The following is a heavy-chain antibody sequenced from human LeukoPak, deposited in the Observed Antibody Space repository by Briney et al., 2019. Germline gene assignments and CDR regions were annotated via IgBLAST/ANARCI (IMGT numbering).Heavy chain of an antibody. CDR1: GGSISSYY. J-gene: IGHJ4*02. V-gene: IGHV4-59*01. CDR2: IYYTGST. D-gene: IGHD3-22*01. Sequence: PSQSLSLTCTVSGGSISSYYWSWVQQPPGKGLGWIGYIYYTGSTNYNPSLKSRVTISVDTPKNQFSLNLSSVTAADTAVYYCARGHYYDSRSPWDYWGQGTLVTVSS. CDR3: ARGHYYDSRSPWDY.